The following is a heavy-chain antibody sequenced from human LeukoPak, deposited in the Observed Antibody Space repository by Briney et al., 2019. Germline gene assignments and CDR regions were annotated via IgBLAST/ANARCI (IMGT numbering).Heavy chain of an antibody. V-gene: IGHV1-2*02. CDR2: INPKSGAA. CDR3: ARDSGGSSWYFDY. D-gene: IGHD2-15*01. CDR1: GYIFSDYY. Sequence: GASVKVSCKASGYIFSDYYMHWVRQAPGQGLEWLGWINPKSGAADYAQQFRGRVTMTRDTSINTDYMEMKRVTSDDTAVYYCARDSGGSSWYFDYWGQGTLVTVSS. J-gene: IGHJ4*02.